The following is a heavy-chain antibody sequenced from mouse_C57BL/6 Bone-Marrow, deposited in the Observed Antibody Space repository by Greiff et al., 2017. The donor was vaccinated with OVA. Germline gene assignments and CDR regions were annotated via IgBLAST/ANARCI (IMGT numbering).Heavy chain of an antibody. Sequence: EVQLVESGGGLVKPGGSLKLSCAASGFTFSSYAMSWVRQTPEKRLEWVATISDGGSYTYYPDNVKGRFTISRDNAKNNLYLQMSHLKSEDTAMYYCARALGDYHWYFDVWGTGTTVTVSS. J-gene: IGHJ1*03. CDR2: ISDGGSYT. CDR3: ARALGDYHWYFDV. D-gene: IGHD2-4*01. CDR1: GFTFSSYA. V-gene: IGHV5-4*01.